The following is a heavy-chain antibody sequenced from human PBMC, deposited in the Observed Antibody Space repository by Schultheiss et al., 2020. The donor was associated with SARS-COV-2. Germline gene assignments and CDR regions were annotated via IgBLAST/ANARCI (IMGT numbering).Heavy chain of an antibody. J-gene: IGHJ6*02. V-gene: IGHV3-9*01. CDR1: GFTFSSYA. CDR3: AKESYGMDV. Sequence: GGSLRLSCAASGFTFSSYAMSWVRQAPGKGLEWVSGISWNSGSIGYADSVKGRFTISRDNAKNSLYLQMNSLRAEDTALYYCAKESYGMDVWGQGTTVTVSS. CDR2: ISWNSGSI.